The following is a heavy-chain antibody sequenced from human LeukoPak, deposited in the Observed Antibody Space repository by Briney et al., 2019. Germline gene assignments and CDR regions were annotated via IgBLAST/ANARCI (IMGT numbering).Heavy chain of an antibody. V-gene: IGHV1-3*01. CDR2: INAGNGNT. J-gene: IGHJ5*02. CDR1: GYTFTSYA. CDR3: ARDPSDLLWLGELFVWFDP. D-gene: IGHD3-10*01. Sequence: GASVKVSCKASGYTFTSYAMHWVRQAPGQRLEWMGWINAGNGNTKYSQKFQGRVTITRDTSASTAYMELSSLRSEDTAVYYCARDPSDLLWLGELFVWFDPWGQGTLVTVSS.